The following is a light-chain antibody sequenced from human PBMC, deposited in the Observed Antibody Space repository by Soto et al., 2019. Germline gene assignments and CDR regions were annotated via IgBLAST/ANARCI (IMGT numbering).Light chain of an antibody. CDR1: QSVSSY. V-gene: IGKV3-20*01. Sequence: EIVLTQSPATLSLSPGERATLSCRASQSVSSYLAWYQQRPGQAPRLLIYGAYSRATGIPDRFSGSGSGTDFTLTISRLEPEDFAVYYCQQYGSSLWTFGQGTKVDIK. J-gene: IGKJ1*01. CDR2: GAY. CDR3: QQYGSSLWT.